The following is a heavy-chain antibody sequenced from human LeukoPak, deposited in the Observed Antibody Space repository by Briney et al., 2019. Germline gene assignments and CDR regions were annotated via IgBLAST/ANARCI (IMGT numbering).Heavy chain of an antibody. J-gene: IGHJ5*01. CDR1: GGSISSGGYY. D-gene: IGHD4-17*01. CDR2: IYYSGST. V-gene: IGHV4-31*03. Sequence: SQTLSLTCTVSGGSISSGGYYWSWIRQHPGKGLEWIGYIYYSGSTYYNPSLKSRVTISVDTSKNQFFLKLSSVTAADTAVYYCAKDGESGRGNPRVDWFDSWGQGTLVTVSS. CDR3: AKDGESGRGNPRVDWFDS.